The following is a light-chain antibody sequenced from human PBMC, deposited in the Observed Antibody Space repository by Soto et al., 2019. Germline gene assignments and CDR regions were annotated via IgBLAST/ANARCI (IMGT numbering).Light chain of an antibody. CDR2: KAS. CDR1: QSISSW. J-gene: IGKJ1*01. CDR3: QQYNDHWT. Sequence: IQMTQSPSTLSASVGDRVTITCRASQSISSWLAWYQQKPGTAPNLLIYKASTILSGVQSRFSGRGTGTEFTLTSSRPQPYDSETYYCQQYNDHWTFGQGTKVEIK. V-gene: IGKV1-5*03.